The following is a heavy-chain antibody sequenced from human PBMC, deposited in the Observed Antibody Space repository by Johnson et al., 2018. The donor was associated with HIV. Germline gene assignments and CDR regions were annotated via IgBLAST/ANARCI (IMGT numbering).Heavy chain of an antibody. D-gene: IGHD4-11*01. Sequence: QVQLVESGGGVVQPGRSLRLSCTASAFTFSNYGMHWVRQAPGKGLEWVALISYDGNNKYYEDSVKGRFNISRDNSKNTQYLQMNSLRVEDTGLYYCARETRDDAFDIWGRGTMVTVSS. CDR2: ISYDGNNK. CDR1: AFTFSNYG. V-gene: IGHV3-30*03. CDR3: ARETRDDAFDI. J-gene: IGHJ3*02.